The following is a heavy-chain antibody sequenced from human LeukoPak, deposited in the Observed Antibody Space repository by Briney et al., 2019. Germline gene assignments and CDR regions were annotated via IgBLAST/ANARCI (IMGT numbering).Heavy chain of an antibody. V-gene: IGHV3-30*18. D-gene: IGHD3-22*01. Sequence: PGRSLRLSCAASGFTFSSYGMHWVRQAPGKGLEWVAVISYDGSNKYYADSVKGRFTISRGNSKNTLYLQMNSLRAEDTAVYYCAKDPHYGSSGYYSVGVFDIWGQGTMVTVSS. CDR2: ISYDGSNK. CDR1: GFTFSSYG. J-gene: IGHJ3*02. CDR3: AKDPHYGSSGYYSVGVFDI.